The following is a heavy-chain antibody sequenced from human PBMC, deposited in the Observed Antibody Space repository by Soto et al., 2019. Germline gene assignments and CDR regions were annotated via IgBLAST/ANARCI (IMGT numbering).Heavy chain of an antibody. CDR1: GFTFSNYA. CDR2: ISGSGGST. J-gene: IGHJ6*02. V-gene: IGHV3-23*01. CDR3: AKGRNYYYYYNMDV. Sequence: GGSLRLSCAASGFTFSNYAMSWVRQAPGKGLEWVSAISGSGGSTYYADSVKGRFTISRDNSKNTLYLQMNSLRAEDTAVYYCAKGRNYYYYYNMDVWGQGTTVTVSS.